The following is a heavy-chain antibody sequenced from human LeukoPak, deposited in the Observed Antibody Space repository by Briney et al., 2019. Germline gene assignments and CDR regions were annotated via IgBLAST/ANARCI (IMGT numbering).Heavy chain of an antibody. CDR3: ARVGGAGYGRVDF. CDR1: GGSISSYY. D-gene: IGHD2-15*01. J-gene: IGHJ4*02. V-gene: IGHV4-4*07. Sequence: SETLSLTCTVSGGSISSYYWTWLRQSAGKGLEWIGRIYSSGSTNYNPSLKSRVTMSVDMSKNQFSMKLTSMTAADTAIYYCARVGGAGYGRVDFWGQGTLVTVSS. CDR2: IYSSGST.